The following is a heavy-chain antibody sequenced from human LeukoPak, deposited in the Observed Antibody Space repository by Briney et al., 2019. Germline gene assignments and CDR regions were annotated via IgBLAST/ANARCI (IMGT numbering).Heavy chain of an antibody. D-gene: IGHD2-15*01. CDR2: ISSSSSII. V-gene: IGHV3-48*03. CDR1: GFTFSNYE. J-gene: IGHJ4*02. Sequence: GGSLRLSCAASGFTFSNYEMNWVRQAPGKGLEWISYISSSSSIIYYRDSVKGRFTISRDNAKNSLYLQMNSLRVEDTAVYYCARGSGAGGDYWGQGTLVTVSS. CDR3: ARGSGAGGDY.